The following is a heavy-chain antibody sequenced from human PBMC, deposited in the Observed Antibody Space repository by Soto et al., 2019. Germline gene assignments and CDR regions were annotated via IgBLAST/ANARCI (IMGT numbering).Heavy chain of an antibody. CDR2: INPRGGST. Sequence: ASVNVSCKASGYTFTSYYMHWVRQAPGQGLEWMGIINPRGGSTSYAQKCQGRVTMTRDTSTSTAYMELSSLRSEDTAVYYCARGLSTPLYWGQGTLVTVSS. CDR3: ARGLSTPLY. V-gene: IGHV1-46*01. CDR1: GYTFTSYY. J-gene: IGHJ4*02. D-gene: IGHD4-17*01.